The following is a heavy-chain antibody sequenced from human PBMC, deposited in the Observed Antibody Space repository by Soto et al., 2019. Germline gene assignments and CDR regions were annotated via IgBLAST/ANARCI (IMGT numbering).Heavy chain of an antibody. CDR1: GIIFTNYW. J-gene: IGHJ4*02. CDR3: TTVFEY. Sequence: EVQLVESGGGLVQPGGSLRLSCAASGIIFTNYWMHWVRQAPGKGLVWVSRIDNDGSGTSYADSVKGRFTISRDNAKNTVYLQMNSLRAADTAVYYCTTVFEYWCQGTLVTVSS. V-gene: IGHV3-74*01. CDR2: IDNDGSGT.